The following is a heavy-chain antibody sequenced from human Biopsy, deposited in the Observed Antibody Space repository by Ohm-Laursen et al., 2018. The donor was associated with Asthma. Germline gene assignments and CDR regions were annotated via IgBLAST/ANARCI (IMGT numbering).Heavy chain of an antibody. CDR3: AKEGFPGWELRRGPDS. J-gene: IGHJ4*02. D-gene: IGHD1-26*01. V-gene: IGHV3-30*18. Sequence: SLRLSCAAFGFSFSNYGMHWVRQAPGKGLDWVAVISFDGTNRNYTDSVKGRFTISRDNSRNTLHLEMNSLRAEDTAVYFCAKEGFPGWELRRGPDSWGQGTLVTVSS. CDR2: ISFDGTNR. CDR1: GFSFSNYG.